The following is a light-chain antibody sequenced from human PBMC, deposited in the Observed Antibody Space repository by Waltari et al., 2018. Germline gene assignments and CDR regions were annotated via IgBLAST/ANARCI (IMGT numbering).Light chain of an antibody. CDR2: GAS. CDR3: QQCYSSPYT. Sequence: VMTQSPATLSLFPGERAVLSCWASQSIETNLAWFQQKPGQAPRLLISGASTRATNVPTRFSGSGSGTAFTLTISSLQAEDVALYFCQQCYSSPYTFGRGTKLEIK. V-gene: IGKV3-15*01. CDR1: QSIETN. J-gene: IGKJ2*01.